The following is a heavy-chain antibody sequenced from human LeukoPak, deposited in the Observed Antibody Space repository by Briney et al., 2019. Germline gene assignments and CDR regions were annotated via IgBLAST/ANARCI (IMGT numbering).Heavy chain of an antibody. CDR3: VKLSSGSGSKFGFDS. CDR2: ISNGGITT. Sequence: GGSLRLSCAASGFTFGTYAMSWVRQTPGKSLEWVSIISNGGITTYYADSVRGRFTISRDNSKNRLYLQKSSLRAEDTAVYYCVKLSSGSGSKFGFDSWGQGTLVTVSS. J-gene: IGHJ4*02. D-gene: IGHD6-19*01. CDR1: GFTFGTYA. V-gene: IGHV3-23*01.